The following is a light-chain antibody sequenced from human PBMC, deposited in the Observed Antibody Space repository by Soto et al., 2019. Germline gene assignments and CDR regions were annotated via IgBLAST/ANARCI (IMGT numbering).Light chain of an antibody. V-gene: IGKV1-39*01. Sequence: DIQLTQSPSSLSASVGDRVTITCRASQSISAYLNWFQQKPGEPPKLLIYAASTLQSGGPSRFSGSGSGTDFSLTISSLQPEDFATYYCQESYSVPFFTFGPGTKVDVK. CDR3: QESYSVPFFT. CDR2: AAS. J-gene: IGKJ3*01. CDR1: QSISAY.